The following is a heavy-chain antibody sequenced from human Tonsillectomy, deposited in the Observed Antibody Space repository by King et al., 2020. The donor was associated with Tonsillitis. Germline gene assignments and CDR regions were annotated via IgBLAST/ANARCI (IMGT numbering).Heavy chain of an antibody. Sequence: VQLVESGAEVKKPGASVKVSCKASGYTFTDYYMHWVRQAPGQGLEWMGWINPNSGGTNYAQKFQGRVTVTRDTSISTAYMDLSRLRSDDTAVYYCASPDPAYYHISTTPAYLPFDIWGQGTMVTVSS. CDR1: GYTFTDYY. CDR2: INPNSGGT. J-gene: IGHJ3*02. CDR3: ASPDPAYYHISTTPAYLPFDI. D-gene: IGHD3-22*01. V-gene: IGHV1-2*02.